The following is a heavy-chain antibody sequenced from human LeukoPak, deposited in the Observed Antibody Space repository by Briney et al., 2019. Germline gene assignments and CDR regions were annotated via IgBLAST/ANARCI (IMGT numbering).Heavy chain of an antibody. J-gene: IGHJ4*02. Sequence: SETLSLTCAVYGGSFSGYSWTWIRQPPGKGLEWIGEMSHSGYPNYNPSLKSRVAISVDTSKNQFSLNLTSVTAADTAVYYCARQRYDILTPVGSLLFDYWGQGTLVTVSS. V-gene: IGHV4-34*01. CDR3: ARQRYDILTPVGSLLFDY. D-gene: IGHD3-9*01. CDR2: MSHSGYP. CDR1: GGSFSGYS.